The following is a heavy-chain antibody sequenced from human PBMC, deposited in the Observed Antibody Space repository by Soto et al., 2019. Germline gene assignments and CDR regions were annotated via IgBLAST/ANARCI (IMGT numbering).Heavy chain of an antibody. CDR3: ARDLPYIVVPPVEGAFEI. J-gene: IGHJ3*02. CDR2: TYYRSKWYN. D-gene: IGHD2-2*01. CDR1: GDSVSSNSAA. V-gene: IGHV6-1*01. Sequence: SQTLSLTFAISGDSVSSNSAAWNWIRQSPSRGLEWLGRTYYRSKWYNDYAVSVKSRITINPDTSKNQFYLQLNSVTPEDTAVYYCARDLPYIVVPPVEGAFEIWGQGKMVTV.